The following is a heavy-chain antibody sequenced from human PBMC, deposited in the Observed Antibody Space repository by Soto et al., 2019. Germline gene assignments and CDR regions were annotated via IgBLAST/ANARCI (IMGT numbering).Heavy chain of an antibody. CDR3: ARVAYCSSTSCYANYYYYMDV. Sequence: SETLSLTCTVSGGSISSGGYYWSWIRQHPGKGLEWIGYIYYSGSTYYNPSLKSRVTISVDTSKNQFSLKLSSVTAADTAVYYCARVAYCSSTSCYANYYYYMDVWGKGTTVTVSS. CDR1: GGSISSGGYY. D-gene: IGHD2-2*01. V-gene: IGHV4-31*03. CDR2: IYYSGST. J-gene: IGHJ6*03.